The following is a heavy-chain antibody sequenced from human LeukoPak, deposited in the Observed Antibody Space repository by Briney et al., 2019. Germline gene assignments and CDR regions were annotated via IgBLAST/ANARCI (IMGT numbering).Heavy chain of an antibody. J-gene: IGHJ4*02. CDR3: ARAEEYSYGLFDY. CDR1: GFTFSSYG. V-gene: IGHV3-21*01. CDR2: ISSSSSYI. Sequence: PGRSLRLSCAASGFTFSSYGMHWVRQAPGKGLEWVSSISSSSSYIYYADSVKGRFTISRDNAKNSLYLQMNSLRAEDTAVYYCARAEEYSYGLFDYWGQGTLVTVSS. D-gene: IGHD5-18*01.